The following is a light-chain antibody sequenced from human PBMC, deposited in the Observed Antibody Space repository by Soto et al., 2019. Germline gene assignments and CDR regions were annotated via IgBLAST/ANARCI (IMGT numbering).Light chain of an antibody. CDR3: GTWDSSLSAFV. CDR2: ENN. J-gene: IGLJ1*01. V-gene: IGLV1-51*02. CDR1: SYNIGNNY. Sequence: QYALTQPPSVSAAPGQKVTISCSGNSYNIGNNYVSWYQQLPVTAPILLIYENNKQPSGILDRFSDSKSGTSAAAGFCGHQTGDEADYYCGTWDSSLSAFVFGTGIKVTVL.